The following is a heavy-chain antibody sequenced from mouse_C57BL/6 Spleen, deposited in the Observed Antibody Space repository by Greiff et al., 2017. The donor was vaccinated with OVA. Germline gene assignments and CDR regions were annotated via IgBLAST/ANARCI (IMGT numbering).Heavy chain of an antibody. CDR1: GYTFTSYW. CDR2: IDPSDSYT. CDR3: ARYNEGAMDY. D-gene: IGHD1-3*01. J-gene: IGHJ4*01. V-gene: IGHV1-69*01. Sequence: VQLQQPGAELVMPGASVKLSCKASGYTFTSYWMHWVKQRPGQGLEWIGEIDPSDSYTNYTQKFKGKSTLTVYNSSRTAYMQLSSLTSEDSAVYYCARYNEGAMDYWGQGTSVTVSS.